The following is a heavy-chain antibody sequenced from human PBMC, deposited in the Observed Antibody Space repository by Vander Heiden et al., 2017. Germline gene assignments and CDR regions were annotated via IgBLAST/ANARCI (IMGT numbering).Heavy chain of an antibody. CDR2: ISSSSSYI. CDR1: GFTFSRYS. D-gene: IGHD5-12*01. Sequence: EVQLVESGGGLVKPGGSLRLSCAASGFTFSRYSMNWVRQDPGKGLEWVSSISSSSSYIYYADSVKGRFTIARDNAKNSLYLQMNSLRAEDTAVYYCARFAEGWLQSNYYFDYWGQGTLVTVSS. V-gene: IGHV3-21*01. CDR3: ARFAEGWLQSNYYFDY. J-gene: IGHJ4*02.